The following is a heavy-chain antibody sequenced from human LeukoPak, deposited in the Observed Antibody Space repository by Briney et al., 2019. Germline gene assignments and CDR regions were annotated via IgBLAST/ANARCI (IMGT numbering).Heavy chain of an antibody. J-gene: IGHJ5*02. CDR3: GRGRYYYDSSGFASAVWFDP. Sequence: ASVKVSCKASGYTFTSYGISCVRQAPGQGLEWMGWISAYNGNTNYAQKYQGRVTMTRNTSISTAYMELSSLRSEDTAVYYCGRGRYYYDSSGFASAVWFDPWGQGTLVSVGS. CDR1: GYTFTSYG. CDR2: ISAYNGNT. V-gene: IGHV1-18*01. D-gene: IGHD3-22*01.